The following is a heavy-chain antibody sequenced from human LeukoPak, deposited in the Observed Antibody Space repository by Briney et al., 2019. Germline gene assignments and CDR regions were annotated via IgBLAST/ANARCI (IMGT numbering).Heavy chain of an antibody. CDR3: ARDGVVVVPAAILRYYYYMDV. V-gene: IGHV1-46*01. Sequence: ASVKVSCKASGYTFTSYYMHWVRQAPGQGLEWMGIINPSGGSTSYAQKFQGRATMTRDTSTSTVYMELSSLRSEDTAVYYCARDGVVVVPAAILRYYYYMDVWGKGTTVTVSS. CDR1: GYTFTSYY. J-gene: IGHJ6*03. D-gene: IGHD2-2*01. CDR2: INPSGGST.